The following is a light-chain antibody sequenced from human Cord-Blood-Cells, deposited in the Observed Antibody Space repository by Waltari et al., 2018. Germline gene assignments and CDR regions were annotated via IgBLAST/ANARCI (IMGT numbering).Light chain of an antibody. CDR2: ASS. CDR1: QGISNY. CDR3: QKYNSAPWT. Sequence: EIQMNLSPSSLSASVGDRVTITCRASQGISNYIAWYQQKPGKVPKLLIYASSTLQSGVPSRFSGSGSGTDFTLTISSLQPEDVATYYCQKYNSAPWTFGQGTKVEIK. J-gene: IGKJ1*01. V-gene: IGKV1-27*01.